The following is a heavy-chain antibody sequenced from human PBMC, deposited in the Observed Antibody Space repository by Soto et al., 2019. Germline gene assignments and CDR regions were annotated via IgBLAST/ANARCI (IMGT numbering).Heavy chain of an antibody. D-gene: IGHD3-10*01. Sequence: ASVKVSCKASGYTFTSYGISWVRQAPGQGLEWMGWISAYNGNTNYAQKLQGRVTMTTDTSTSTAYMELRSLRSDDTAVYYCARAGYGSGSYASDFDYWGQGTLVTVSS. CDR3: ARAGYGSGSYASDFDY. V-gene: IGHV1-18*01. CDR1: GYTFTSYG. CDR2: ISAYNGNT. J-gene: IGHJ4*02.